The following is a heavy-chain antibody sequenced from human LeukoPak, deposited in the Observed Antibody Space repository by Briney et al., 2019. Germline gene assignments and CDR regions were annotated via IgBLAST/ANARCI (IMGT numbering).Heavy chain of an antibody. CDR1: GFTFSSYA. CDR2: ISYDGSNK. J-gene: IGHJ4*02. D-gene: IGHD3-22*01. Sequence: GGSLRLSCAASGFTFSSYAMSWVRQAPGKGLEWVAVISYDGSNKYYADSVKGRFTISRDNSKNTLYLQMNSLRAEDTAVYYCAGRNYYDSSGYTFDYWGQGTLVTVSS. CDR3: AGRNYYDSSGYTFDY. V-gene: IGHV3-30-3*01.